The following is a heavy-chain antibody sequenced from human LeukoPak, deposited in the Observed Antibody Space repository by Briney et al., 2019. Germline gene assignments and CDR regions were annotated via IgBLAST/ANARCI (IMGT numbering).Heavy chain of an antibody. CDR3: AKDRAQQLVLDF. J-gene: IGHJ4*02. Sequence: PGGSLRLSCAASGFTFSSYAMSWVRQAPGKGLEWVSAIIGSGSSTYYAHSVKGRFTISRDNYKNTLFLQMNSLRAEDTAVYYCAKDRAQQLVLDFWGQGTLVTVSS. CDR2: IIGSGSST. CDR1: GFTFSSYA. D-gene: IGHD6-13*01. V-gene: IGHV3-23*01.